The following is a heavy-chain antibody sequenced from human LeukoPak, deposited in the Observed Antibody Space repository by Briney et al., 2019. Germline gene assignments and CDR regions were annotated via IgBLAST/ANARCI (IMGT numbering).Heavy chain of an antibody. D-gene: IGHD3-22*01. CDR2: IYRSGST. CDR1: GFSVSSVYY. J-gene: IGHJ4*02. Sequence: PSETLSLTCTVSGFSVSSVYYWGWIRQPPGKGLEWIGSIYRSGSTYYNPSLKSRVTISVDTSKNQFSLRLSSVTAADTAVYYCARASYSYDINGWVPFDYWGQGTLVTVSS. V-gene: IGHV4-38-2*02. CDR3: ARASYSYDINGWVPFDY.